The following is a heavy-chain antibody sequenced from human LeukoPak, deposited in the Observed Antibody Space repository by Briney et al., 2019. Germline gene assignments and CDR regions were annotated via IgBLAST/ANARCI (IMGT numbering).Heavy chain of an antibody. D-gene: IGHD1-26*01. Sequence: GGSLRLSCAASGFTLSSYWMHWVRQAPGKGLVWVSRINSDGSSTSYADSVKGRFTISRDNAKNTLYLQMNSLRAEDTAVYYCAREIPGNYFDYWGQGTLVTVST. J-gene: IGHJ4*02. V-gene: IGHV3-74*01. CDR2: INSDGSST. CDR3: AREIPGNYFDY. CDR1: GFTLSSYW.